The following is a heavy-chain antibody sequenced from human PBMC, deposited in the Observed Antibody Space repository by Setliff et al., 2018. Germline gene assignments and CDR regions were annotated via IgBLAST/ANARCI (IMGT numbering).Heavy chain of an antibody. V-gene: IGHV3-11*04. CDR3: ARDGVMYAMDV. CDR1: GFSFSDFY. CDR2: ISGAGNTM. J-gene: IGHJ6*02. Sequence: PGGSLRLSCAASGFSFSDFYMSWVRQAPGRGLEWISKISGAGNTMYYADSVRGRLTISRDNAKNSLFLQMNSLRAGDTAVYFCARDGVMYAMDVWGQGTTVTVSS. D-gene: IGHD2-8*01.